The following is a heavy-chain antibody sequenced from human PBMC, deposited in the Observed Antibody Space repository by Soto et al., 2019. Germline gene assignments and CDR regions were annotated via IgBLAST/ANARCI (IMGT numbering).Heavy chain of an antibody. CDR2: INHSGST. Sequence: QVQLQQWGAELLKPSETLSLTCAVYGGSFSGYYWCWIRQPPGKGLDWLGEINHSGSTNYNPSLNSRVTISVDTSKNQFSLKLSSVTAADTAVYYCARGSYRRDSYNNYYFDYWGQGTLVTVSS. CDR1: GGSFSGYY. D-gene: IGHD1-1*01. J-gene: IGHJ4*02. CDR3: ARGSYRRDSYNNYYFDY. V-gene: IGHV4-34*01.